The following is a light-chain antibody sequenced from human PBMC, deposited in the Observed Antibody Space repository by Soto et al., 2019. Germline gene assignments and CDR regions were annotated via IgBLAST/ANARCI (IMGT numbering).Light chain of an antibody. V-gene: IGKV3D-20*02. CDR2: GAS. CDR3: QQRRNWPRT. J-gene: IGKJ1*01. Sequence: EVVLTQSPGTLSLSPGERATLSCRASQSVGSMNLAWYQQKPGQTPRLLIYGASTRATGVPDRFSGGGSGTDFTLTINSLEPEDFAVYYCQQRRNWPRTFGQGTRWIS. CDR1: QSVGSMN.